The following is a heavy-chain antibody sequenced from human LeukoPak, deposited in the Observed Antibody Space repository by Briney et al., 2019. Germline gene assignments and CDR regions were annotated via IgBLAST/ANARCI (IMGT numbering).Heavy chain of an antibody. V-gene: IGHV1-8*03. Sequence: ASVKVSCKVSGYTFTSYDINWVRQATGQGLEWMGWMNPNSGNTGYAQKFQGRVTITRNTSISTAYMELSSLRSEDTAVYYCARTTIVVVPAARDYYYYYYYMDVWGKGTTVTVSS. J-gene: IGHJ6*03. CDR1: GYTFTSYD. CDR3: ARTTIVVVPAARDYYYYYYYMDV. CDR2: MNPNSGNT. D-gene: IGHD2-2*01.